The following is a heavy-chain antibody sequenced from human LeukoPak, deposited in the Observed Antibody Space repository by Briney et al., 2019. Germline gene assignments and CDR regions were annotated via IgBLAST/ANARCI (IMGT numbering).Heavy chain of an antibody. D-gene: IGHD6-19*01. J-gene: IGHJ3*02. Sequence: GGSLRLSCAASGFTFSSYSMNWVRQAPGKGLEWVSSISSSSSYIYYADSVKGRFTISRDNAKNSLYLQMNSLRAEDTAVYYCARRLHQWLVTNGRDDAFDIWGQGTMVTVSS. CDR3: ARRLHQWLVTNGRDDAFDI. V-gene: IGHV3-21*01. CDR2: ISSSSSYI. CDR1: GFTFSSYS.